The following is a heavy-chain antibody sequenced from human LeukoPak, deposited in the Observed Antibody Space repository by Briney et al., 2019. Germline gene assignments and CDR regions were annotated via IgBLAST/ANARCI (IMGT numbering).Heavy chain of an antibody. CDR1: GFTFNTYN. J-gene: IGHJ5*01. V-gene: IGHV3-30*04. CDR3: ARERAVDGRGWFDS. Sequence: GGSLRLSCAASGFTFNTYNVHWVRQAPGEGLEWVAVISYDERNEYYADAVKGRFTLSRDNSKSTLYLQMNSLRAEDTAVYFCARERAVDGRGWFDSWGQGTLVTVSS. CDR2: ISYDERNE. D-gene: IGHD6-19*01.